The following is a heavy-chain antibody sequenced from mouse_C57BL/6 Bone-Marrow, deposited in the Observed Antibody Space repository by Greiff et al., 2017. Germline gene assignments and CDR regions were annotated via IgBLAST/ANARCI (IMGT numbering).Heavy chain of an antibody. CDR3: ARDLF. J-gene: IGHJ3*01. Sequence: EVQLVESGPGLVKPSQSLSLTCSVTGYSITSGYYWNWLRQFPGNKLEWMGYISYDGSNNYNPSLKNRISITRDTSKNQFFLKLDSVTTEDTATYYCARDLFWGQGTLVTVSA. CDR1: GYSITSGYY. V-gene: IGHV3-6*01. CDR2: ISYDGSN.